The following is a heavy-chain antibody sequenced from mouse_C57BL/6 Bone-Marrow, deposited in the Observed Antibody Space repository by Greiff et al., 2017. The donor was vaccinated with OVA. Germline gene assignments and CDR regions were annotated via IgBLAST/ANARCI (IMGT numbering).Heavy chain of an antibody. J-gene: IGHJ1*03. Sequence: VKVVESGAELVRPGTSVKMSCKASGYTFTNYWIGWAKQRPGHGLEWIGDIYPGGGYTNYNEKFKGKATLTADKSSSTAYMQFSSLTSEDSAIYYCARGYYGSRYFDVWGTGTTVTVSS. V-gene: IGHV1-63*01. CDR3: ARGYYGSRYFDV. CDR1: GYTFTNYW. CDR2: IYPGGGYT. D-gene: IGHD1-1*01.